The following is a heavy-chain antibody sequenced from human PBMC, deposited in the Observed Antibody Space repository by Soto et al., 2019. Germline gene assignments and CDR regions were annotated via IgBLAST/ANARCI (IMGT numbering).Heavy chain of an antibody. V-gene: IGHV1-24*01. J-gene: IGHJ3*02. CDR2: FDPEDGET. Sequence: GASVKVSCKVSGYTLTELSMHWVRQAPGKGLEWMGGFDPEDGETIYAQKFQGRVTMTEDTSTDTAYMELSSLRSEDTAVYYCATRYGDFFADAFDIWGQGTMVTVSS. CDR1: GYTLTELS. CDR3: ATRYGDFFADAFDI. D-gene: IGHD4-17*01.